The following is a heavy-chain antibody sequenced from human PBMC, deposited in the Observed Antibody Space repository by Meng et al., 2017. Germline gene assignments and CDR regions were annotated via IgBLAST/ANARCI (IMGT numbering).Heavy chain of an antibody. V-gene: IGHV1-69*06. J-gene: IGHJ4*02. CDR3: ASNDGTGDRTGGDY. Sequence: QGRLVPGGAGGKKRGSQGKASCKAHGGTFRSYAISWVRQAPGQGLEWMGGIIPIFGTANYAQKFQGRVTITADKSTSTAYMELSSLRSEDTAVYYCASNDGTGDRTGGDYWGQGTLVTVSS. CDR2: IIPIFGTA. CDR1: GGTFRSYA. D-gene: IGHD7-27*01.